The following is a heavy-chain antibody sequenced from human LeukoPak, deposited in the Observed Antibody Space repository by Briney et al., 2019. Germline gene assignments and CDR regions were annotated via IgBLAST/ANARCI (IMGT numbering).Heavy chain of an antibody. D-gene: IGHD3-22*01. CDR1: GYTFTSYD. J-gene: IGHJ2*01. CDR3: ARKYYYDSSGYFPKTPYWYFDL. CDR2: MNPNSGNT. V-gene: IGHV1-8*01. Sequence: ASVKVSCKASGYTFTSYDINWVRQATGQGLEWMGWMNPNSGNTGYAQKFQGRVTMTRNTSISTAYMELSSLRSEDTAVYYCARKYYYDSSGYFPKTPYWYFDLWGRGTLVTVSS.